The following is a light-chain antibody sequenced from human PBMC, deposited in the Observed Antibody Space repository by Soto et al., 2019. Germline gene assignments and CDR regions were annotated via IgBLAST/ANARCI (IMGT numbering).Light chain of an antibody. Sequence: VLTQHASVSGSPGQSITISCTGTSSDVCGYNYVAWYQQHPGKAPKLMIYEVSNRPSGGSNRFSGYKSGNTASLTFSGLQAEEEADYYCSSYTSSSTLYVFGTGSKVTVL. V-gene: IGLV2-14*01. CDR1: SSDVCGYNY. J-gene: IGLJ1*01. CDR2: EVS. CDR3: SSYTSSSTLYV.